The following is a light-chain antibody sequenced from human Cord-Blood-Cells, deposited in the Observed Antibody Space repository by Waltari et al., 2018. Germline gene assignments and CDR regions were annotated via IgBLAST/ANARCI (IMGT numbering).Light chain of an antibody. CDR2: SAS. Sequence: IQMTQSPSSLSASVGDRVTITCRASQRISSYLNWYQQKPGKAPKLLIYSASSLQSGVPSSCSGSGSGTYFTLTISSLQPEDFATYYCQQSYSTPPWTFGQGTKVEIK. V-gene: IGKV1-39*01. J-gene: IGKJ1*01. CDR3: QQSYSTPPWT. CDR1: QRISSY.